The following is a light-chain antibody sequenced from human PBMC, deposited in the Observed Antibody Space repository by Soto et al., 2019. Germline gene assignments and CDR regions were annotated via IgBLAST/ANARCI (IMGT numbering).Light chain of an antibody. CDR1: ESVSSSC. Sequence: EIVLTQSPGTLSLSPGERATLSYGASESVSSSCLAWFQQKPGQAPRLIIFGVSSRATGISDRFSGSGSGTDFTLTISRLEPEDFAVYYCQQYGSSPLTFGGGTKVDIK. J-gene: IGKJ4*02. CDR3: QQYGSSPLT. V-gene: IGKV3-20*01. CDR2: GVS.